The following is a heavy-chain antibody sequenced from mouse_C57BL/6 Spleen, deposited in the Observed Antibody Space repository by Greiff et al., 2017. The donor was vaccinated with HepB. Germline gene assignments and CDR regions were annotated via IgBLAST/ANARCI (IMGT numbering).Heavy chain of an antibody. CDR3: ARSSSGEGFAY. D-gene: IGHD3-2*02. V-gene: IGHV3-6*01. CDR1: GYSITSGYY. Sequence: EVQLQESGPGLVKPSQSLSLTCSVTGYSITSGYYWNWIRQFPGNKLEWMGYISYDGSNNYNPSLKNRISITRDTSKNQFFLKLNSVTTEDTATYYCARSSSGEGFAYWGQGTLVTVSA. CDR2: ISYDGSN. J-gene: IGHJ3*01.